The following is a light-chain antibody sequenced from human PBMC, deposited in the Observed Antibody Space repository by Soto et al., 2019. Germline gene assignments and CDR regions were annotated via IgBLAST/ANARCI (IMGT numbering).Light chain of an antibody. CDR1: QSVAKNF. CDR3: QQYSFVPLT. Sequence: EIVLTQSPGTLSLSPGERATLSCKASQSVAKNFLAWYQRKPGQAPRLLIYGASTRATDIPDRFSGSGSGTVFTLTISRLEPEDFAVYYCQQYSFVPLTFGQGTKVELK. CDR2: GAS. V-gene: IGKV3-20*01. J-gene: IGKJ1*01.